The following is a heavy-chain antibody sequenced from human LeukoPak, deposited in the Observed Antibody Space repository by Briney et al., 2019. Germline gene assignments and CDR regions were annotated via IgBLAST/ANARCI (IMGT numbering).Heavy chain of an antibody. CDR1: GGSISSSSYY. CDR2: INHSGST. J-gene: IGHJ4*02. CDR3: ARRGARAMGY. D-gene: IGHD5-18*01. Sequence: PSETLSLTCTVSGGSISSSSYYWGWIRQPPGKGLEWIGEINHSGSTNYNPSLKSRVTISVDTSKNQFSLKLSSVTAADTAVYYCARRGARAMGYWGQGTLVTVSS. V-gene: IGHV4-39*07.